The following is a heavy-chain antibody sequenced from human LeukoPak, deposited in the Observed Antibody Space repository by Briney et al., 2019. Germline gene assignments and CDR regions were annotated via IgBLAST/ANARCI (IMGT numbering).Heavy chain of an antibody. Sequence: GGSLRLSCAASGFTLSGYWMTWARQGPGKGLEWVANINRDGGQRSYVDSVKGRFAISRDNAKNSLYLQMSSLKTEDTAVYYCARDISPDDYFDSHKCYYDAFDIWGQGTLVTVSS. CDR3: ARDISPDDYFDSHKCYYDAFDI. D-gene: IGHD3-22*01. J-gene: IGHJ3*02. CDR1: GFTLSGYW. V-gene: IGHV3-7*04. CDR2: INRDGGQR.